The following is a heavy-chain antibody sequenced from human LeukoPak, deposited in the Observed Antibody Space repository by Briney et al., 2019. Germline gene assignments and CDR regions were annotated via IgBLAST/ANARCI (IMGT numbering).Heavy chain of an antibody. Sequence: GASVKVSCKASGGTFSSYAISWVRQAPGQGLEWMGRIIPILGIANYAQKFQGRVTITADKSTSTAYMELSSLRSEDTAVYYCARGRECDFWSGFHIRGPSFDPWGQGTLVTVSS. CDR2: IIPILGIA. CDR3: ARGRECDFWSGFHIRGPSFDP. D-gene: IGHD3-3*01. V-gene: IGHV1-69*04. J-gene: IGHJ5*02. CDR1: GGTFSSYA.